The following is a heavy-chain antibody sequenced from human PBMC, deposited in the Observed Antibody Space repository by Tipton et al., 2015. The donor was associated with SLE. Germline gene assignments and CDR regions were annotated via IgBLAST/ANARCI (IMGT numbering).Heavy chain of an antibody. CDR1: GFIFSSYW. CDR2: IKQDGSDK. CDR3: ATARGFDP. V-gene: IGHV3-7*01. Sequence: SLRLSCAASGFIFSSYWMSWVRQAPGKGLEWVANIKQDGSDKDYVDSVKGRFTISRDNAKNSLYLQMNSLRADDTAVYYCATARGFDPWGQGTLVTVSS. J-gene: IGHJ5*02.